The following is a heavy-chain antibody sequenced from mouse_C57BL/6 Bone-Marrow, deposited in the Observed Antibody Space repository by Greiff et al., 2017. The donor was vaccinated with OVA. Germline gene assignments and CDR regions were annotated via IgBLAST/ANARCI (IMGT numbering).Heavy chain of an antibody. CDR3: ARQGGNPAY. D-gene: IGHD2-1*01. Sequence: DVMLVESGGGLVQPGGSLKLSCAASGFTFSDYYMYWVRQTPEKRLEWVASISNGGGSTYYPDTVKGRFTITRDNAKNTLYLHMSRLKSDDTAKYYCARQGGNPAYWGQGTLVTVSA. CDR1: GFTFSDYY. V-gene: IGHV5-12*01. J-gene: IGHJ3*01. CDR2: ISNGGGST.